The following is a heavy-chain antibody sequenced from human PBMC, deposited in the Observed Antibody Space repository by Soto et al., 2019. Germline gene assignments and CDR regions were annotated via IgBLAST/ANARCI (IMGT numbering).Heavy chain of an antibody. V-gene: IGHV1-2*04. Sequence: VASVKVSCKASGYTFTGYYMHWVRQAPGQGLEWMGWINPNSGGTNYAQKFQGWVTMTRDTSISTAYMELSRLRSDDTAVYYCARAKTYYYDSSGYYFDYWGQGTLVTVSS. J-gene: IGHJ4*02. D-gene: IGHD3-22*01. CDR1: GYTFTGYY. CDR3: ARAKTYYYDSSGYYFDY. CDR2: INPNSGGT.